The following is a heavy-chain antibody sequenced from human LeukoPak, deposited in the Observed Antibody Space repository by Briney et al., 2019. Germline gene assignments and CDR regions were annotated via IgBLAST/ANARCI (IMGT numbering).Heavy chain of an antibody. CDR2: IWYSGFT. CDR3: ARVRDWFDP. Sequence: PSETLSLTCAVCGGSLSDYYWSWIRQPPGKGLEWIGYIWYSGFTYYNPSLKSRVTISVDTSKDQFFLKLSSVTAADTAMYYCARVRDWFDPWGQGTLVTVSS. J-gene: IGHJ5*02. D-gene: IGHD4/OR15-4a*01. CDR1: GGSLSDYY. V-gene: IGHV4-59*06.